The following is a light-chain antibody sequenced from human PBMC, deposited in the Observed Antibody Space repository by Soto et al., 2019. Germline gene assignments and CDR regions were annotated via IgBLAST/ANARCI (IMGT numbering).Light chain of an antibody. CDR2: GAF. CDR3: QQYETSLGT. J-gene: IGKJ1*01. V-gene: IGKV3-20*01. Sequence: EIVLTQSPGTLSLSPGERATLSCRASQSVRSHLAWYQQKPGQAPRLLTYGAFSRATGIPDRFSGSGSGTDFTLIISRLEPEDSAVYYCQQYETSLGTFGQGTKVDIK. CDR1: QSVRSH.